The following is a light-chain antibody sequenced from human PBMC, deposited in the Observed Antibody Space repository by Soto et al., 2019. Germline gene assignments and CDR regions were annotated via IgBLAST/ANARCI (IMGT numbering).Light chain of an antibody. V-gene: IGKV1-39*01. J-gene: IGKJ2*02. CDR3: QQSYITPRT. Sequence: MTLSPASVSASVRDTVPTTGRARQSISSYLNWYQQKPGKAPKLLIYAASSLQSGVPSRFSGSGSGTDFTLTISSLQPEDFATYYCQQSYITPRTFGQGTKLDI. CDR2: AAS. CDR1: QSISSY.